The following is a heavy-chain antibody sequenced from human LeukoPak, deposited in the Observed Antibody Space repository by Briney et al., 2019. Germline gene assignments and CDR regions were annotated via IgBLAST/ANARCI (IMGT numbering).Heavy chain of an antibody. Sequence: GSLRLSCAASGFTVSSNYMSWVRQAPGKWLEWVSVIYSGGSTYYADSVKGRFTISRDNSKNTLYLQMNSLRAEDTAVYYCARGNWRPDAFDIWGQGTMVTVSS. CDR2: IYSGGST. CDR3: ARGNWRPDAFDI. V-gene: IGHV3-53*01. J-gene: IGHJ3*02. D-gene: IGHD1-1*01. CDR1: GFTVSSNY.